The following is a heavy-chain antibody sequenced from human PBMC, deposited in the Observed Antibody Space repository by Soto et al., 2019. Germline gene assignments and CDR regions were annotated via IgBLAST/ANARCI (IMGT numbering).Heavy chain of an antibody. V-gene: IGHV4-30-4*01. J-gene: IGHJ4*02. CDR3: ARVRAYSYGYEDY. D-gene: IGHD5-18*01. CDR2: IYYSGTT. CDR1: GGSISSGDYY. Sequence: SETLSLTCTVSGGSISSGDYYWSWIRQPPGKGLEWIGYIYYSGTTYYNPSLKSRVTISVDTSKNQFSLKLSSVTAADTAVYYCARVRAYSYGYEDYWGQGTLVTVS.